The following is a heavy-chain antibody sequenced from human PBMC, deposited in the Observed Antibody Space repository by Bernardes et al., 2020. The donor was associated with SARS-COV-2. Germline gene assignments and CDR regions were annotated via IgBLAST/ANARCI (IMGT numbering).Heavy chain of an antibody. J-gene: IGHJ4*02. Sequence: YLRLCCTESDWSFGRDEMNWVRQRPGRGLEWVAVICYDGVTKYYGASVKGRFTISRDNAKRTVDLQMDNLRDEDTAIYYCGRDKTFTAAGPITHWGQGTVGTVSS. V-gene: IGHV3-33*01. D-gene: IGHD2-21*02. CDR3: GRDKTFTAAGPITH. CDR1: DWSFGRDE. CDR2: ICYDGVTK.